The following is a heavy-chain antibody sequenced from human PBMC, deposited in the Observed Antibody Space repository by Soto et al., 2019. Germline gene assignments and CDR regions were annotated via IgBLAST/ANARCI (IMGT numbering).Heavy chain of an antibody. J-gene: IGHJ4*02. CDR1: GDSVSSGSYY. D-gene: IGHD5-18*01. CDR3: ARGGGVTATFDY. V-gene: IGHV4-61*01. Sequence: LSLTCTVSGDSVSSGSYYWSWIRQPPGKGLQWISYIYYSGNTNDNPFLKSRVTISVDTSKNQFSLKLSSVTTADTAVYYCARGGGVTATFDYWGQGTMLAVYS. CDR2: IYYSGNT.